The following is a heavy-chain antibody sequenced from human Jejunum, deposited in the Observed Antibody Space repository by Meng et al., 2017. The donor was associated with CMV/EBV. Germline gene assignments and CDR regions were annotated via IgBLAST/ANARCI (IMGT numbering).Heavy chain of an antibody. J-gene: IGHJ5*02. Sequence: QGRLPGAGPGPVRSSAPSPLTCSVSGGPISGYYWSWVRQPAGKRLEWIGRFHPGGTTNCNPSLENRITVSVDSSKNQFFLKLTSVTAADTAIYYCARECVGEAYDCQWNYWFDPWGRGTLVTVSS. CDR3: ARECVGEAYDCQWNYWFDP. V-gene: IGHV4-4*07. D-gene: IGHD3-16*01. CDR2: FHPGGTT. CDR1: GGPISGYY.